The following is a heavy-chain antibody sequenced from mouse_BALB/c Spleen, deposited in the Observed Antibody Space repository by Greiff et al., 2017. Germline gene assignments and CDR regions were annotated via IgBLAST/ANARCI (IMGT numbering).Heavy chain of an antibody. V-gene: IGHV1S81*02. CDR1: GYTFTSYY. D-gene: IGHD1-1*01. J-gene: IGHJ1*01. Sequence: VQLQQSGAELVKPGASVKLSCKASGYTFTSYYMYWVKQRPGQGLEWIGEINPSNGGTNFNEKFKSKVTLSVDNTSSTEYMQLSRLTSEDSAVYYCTRGAYYYGSCWYFDVWGAGTTVTVAA. CDR3: TRGAYYYGSCWYFDV. CDR2: INPSNGGT.